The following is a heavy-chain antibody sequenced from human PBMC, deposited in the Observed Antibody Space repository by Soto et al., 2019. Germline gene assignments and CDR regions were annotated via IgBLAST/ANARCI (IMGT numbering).Heavy chain of an antibody. CDR3: VRGGGGYGNGTIDH. CDR1: GGSISNYY. CDR2: IYYIGTT. Sequence: QVQLQESGPGLVKPSETLSLTCTVSGGSISNYYWSWIRQSPGKGLEWIAYIYYIGTTNYNPSLKSRATISLDTSKNQFSLKLSSVTAADTAVYYCVRGGGGYGNGTIDHWGRATLVTVSS. V-gene: IGHV4-59*01. J-gene: IGHJ4*02. D-gene: IGHD5-18*01.